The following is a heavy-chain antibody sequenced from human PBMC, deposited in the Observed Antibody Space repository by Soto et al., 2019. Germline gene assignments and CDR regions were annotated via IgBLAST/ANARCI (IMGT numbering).Heavy chain of an antibody. J-gene: IGHJ4*02. CDR1: GFTFGDYA. D-gene: IGHD3-16*01. CDR3: TRASSLDFDF. Sequence: LRLSCTTSGFTFGDYALSWVRQAPGKGLEWVGFIRRNAYGGTTDYAASVKGRFTISRDDSKSIAYLQMNSLRTEDTALYYCTRASSLDFDFWGQGSLVTVSS. CDR2: IRRNAYGGTT. V-gene: IGHV3-49*04.